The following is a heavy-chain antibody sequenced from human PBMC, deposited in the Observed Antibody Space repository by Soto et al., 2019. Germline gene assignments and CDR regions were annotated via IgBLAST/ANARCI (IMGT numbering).Heavy chain of an antibody. Sequence: EVQLVESGGGLVQPGGSLRLSCAASGFTFSDHHMDWVRQAPGKGLEWVGRIRNKVNSYTTEDAASVKGRFTISRDDSKNSVYLQMNSLKSEDTAVYYCTRGAEYTGDDRSFDFWGQGTLVTVSS. D-gene: IGHD5-12*01. CDR3: TRGAEYTGDDRSFDF. V-gene: IGHV3-72*01. CDR2: IRNKVNSYTT. J-gene: IGHJ4*02. CDR1: GFTFSDHH.